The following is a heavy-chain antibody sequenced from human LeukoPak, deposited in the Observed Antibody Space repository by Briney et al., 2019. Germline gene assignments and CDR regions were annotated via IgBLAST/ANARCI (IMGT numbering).Heavy chain of an antibody. V-gene: IGHV3-7*01. CDR3: ARGSGSYDY. D-gene: IGHD1-26*01. CDR1: GFTFSSSW. J-gene: IGHJ4*02. Sequence: GGSLRLSCAASGFTFSSSWMSWVRQAPGKGLEWVANIKQDGSEKYYVDSVKGRFTISRDNAKNSLYLQMNSLRAEDTAVYYCARGSGSYDYWGQGTLVTVSS. CDR2: IKQDGSEK.